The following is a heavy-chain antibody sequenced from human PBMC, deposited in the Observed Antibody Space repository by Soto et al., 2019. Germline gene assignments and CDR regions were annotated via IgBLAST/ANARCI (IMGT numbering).Heavy chain of an antibody. CDR2: LYWDDVK. Sequence: QITLKESGPTLVKPTQTLTLTCTFSGFSLTTSGVGVGWIRQPPGKAMEWLALLYWDDVKHYSPSLKSRLTITMDTSNNQVVLTMTNMDPVDTGTYFCAHSSGRSGDYWGQGTLVTVSS. CDR1: GFSLTTSGVG. CDR3: AHSSGRSGDY. D-gene: IGHD3-10*01. J-gene: IGHJ4*02. V-gene: IGHV2-5*02.